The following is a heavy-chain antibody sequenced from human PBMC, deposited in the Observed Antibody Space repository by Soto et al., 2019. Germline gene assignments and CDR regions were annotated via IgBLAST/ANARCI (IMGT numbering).Heavy chain of an antibody. Sequence: QITLKESGPPLVKPTQTLTLTCTFSGFSLSTSGVGVGWIRQPPGKALEWLALIYWDDDKRYSPSLKSRLTIXXDXSXXQVVLTMTNMDPVDTATYYCAHMKRLWFGELSLDYWGQGTLVTVSS. CDR3: AHMKRLWFGELSLDY. D-gene: IGHD3-10*01. CDR1: GFSLSTSGVG. V-gene: IGHV2-5*02. CDR2: IYWDDDK. J-gene: IGHJ4*02.